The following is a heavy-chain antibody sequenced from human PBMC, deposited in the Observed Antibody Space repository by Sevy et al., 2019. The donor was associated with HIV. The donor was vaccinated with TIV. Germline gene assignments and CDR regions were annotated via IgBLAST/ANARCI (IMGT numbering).Heavy chain of an antibody. CDR3: ARDPNFVIAAETYFDY. Sequence: ASVKVSCKASGYTFPSYAMNWVRQAPGQGLEWMGWINTNTVNPTYAQGFTGRFVFSLDTSVSTAYLQISSLKAEDTAVYYCARDPNFVIAAETYFDYWGQGTLVTVSS. D-gene: IGHD6-6*01. J-gene: IGHJ4*02. CDR1: GYTFPSYA. CDR2: INTNTVNP. V-gene: IGHV7-4-1*02.